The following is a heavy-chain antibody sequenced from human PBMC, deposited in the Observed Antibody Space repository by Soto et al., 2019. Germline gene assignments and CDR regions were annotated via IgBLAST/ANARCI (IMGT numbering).Heavy chain of an antibody. CDR1: GFNFSSYW. CDR3: AKDLSYSSGSPNDY. V-gene: IGHV3-74*01. D-gene: IGHD6-19*01. CDR2: INGSGNST. Sequence: GGSLRLSCAASGFNFSSYWMHWVRQAPGKGLVWVSGINGSGNSTSYADSVKGRFTISRDNSKNTLYLQMNSLRAEDTAVYYCAKDLSYSSGSPNDYWGQGTLVPVSP. J-gene: IGHJ4*02.